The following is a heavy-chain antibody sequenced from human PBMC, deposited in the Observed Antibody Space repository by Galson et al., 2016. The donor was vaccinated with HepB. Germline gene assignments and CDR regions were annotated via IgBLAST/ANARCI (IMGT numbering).Heavy chain of an antibody. V-gene: IGHV4-59*01. J-gene: IGHJ4*02. D-gene: IGHD2-15*01. CDR2: VGHTGDT. CDR1: GGSISRYY. CDR3: AGYCNGGTCYYPNYLDQ. Sequence: SETLSLTCSVSGGSISRYYWSWIRQSPGKGLEWIGYVGHTGDTDYNPSLKNRVTMSIDTSKNQFSLRLRSVTAADTAVYHCAGYCNGGTCYYPNYLDQWGQGTLVAVAS.